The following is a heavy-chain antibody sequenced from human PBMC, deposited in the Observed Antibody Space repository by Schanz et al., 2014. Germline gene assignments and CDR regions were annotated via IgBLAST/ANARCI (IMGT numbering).Heavy chain of an antibody. CDR1: GGTFNSYT. CDR2: IIPVLNIA. Sequence: QVQLVQSGAEVKKPGSSMKVSCKASGGTFNSYTINWVRQAPGQGLEWMGRIIPVLNIATYAQRFQGRVSITADTSTNTAYMELSSLTSEDTAVHYCARGRGCYDYWGQGTLVTVSS. J-gene: IGHJ4*02. CDR3: ARGRGCYDY. V-gene: IGHV1-69*02. D-gene: IGHD2-21*01.